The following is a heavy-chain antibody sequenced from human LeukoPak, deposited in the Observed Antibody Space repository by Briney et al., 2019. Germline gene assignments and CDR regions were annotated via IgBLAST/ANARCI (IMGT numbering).Heavy chain of an antibody. V-gene: IGHV3-74*01. CDR1: GFTFSSYW. Sequence: GGCLRLSCAASGFTFSSYWMHWVRQAPGKGLVWVSRINSDGSSTSYADSVKGRFTISRDNAKNTLYLQMNSLRAEDTAVYYCARELVGAVAGFDYWGQGTLVTVSS. CDR3: ARELVGAVAGFDY. J-gene: IGHJ4*02. CDR2: INSDGSST. D-gene: IGHD6-19*01.